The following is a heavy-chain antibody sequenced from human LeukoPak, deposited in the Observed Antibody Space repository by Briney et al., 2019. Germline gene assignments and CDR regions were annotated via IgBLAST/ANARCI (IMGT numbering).Heavy chain of an antibody. CDR3: AIGGDSSTSCYRCFNY. CDR2: IYPDDSDT. J-gene: IGHJ4*02. D-gene: IGHD2-2*01. CDR1: GYSFTNYW. Sequence: GESLQISCEGSGYSFTNYWIGWVRQMPGKGLEWMGIIYPDDSDTRYSPSFQGQVTISADKSIGTAYLQWSGLKASDTAMYYCAIGGDSSTSCYRCFNYWGQGTLVTVSS. V-gene: IGHV5-51*01.